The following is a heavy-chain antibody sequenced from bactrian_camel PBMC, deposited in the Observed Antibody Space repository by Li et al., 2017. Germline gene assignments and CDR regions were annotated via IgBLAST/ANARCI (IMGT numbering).Heavy chain of an antibody. CDR2: IDVDGTT. D-gene: IGHD4*01. CDR3: AAAPCPVYSNFAG. V-gene: IGHV3S55*01. Sequence: HVQLVESGGGSVEAGGSLRLSCVASGDTIGRYCMGWFRQIPDKEREGVATIDVDGTTNYADSLKGRFNISKDTTKTTLYLQMNSLKPEDSAMYYCAAAPCPVYSNFAGWGQGTQVTVS. J-gene: IGHJ4*01. CDR1: GDTIGRYC.